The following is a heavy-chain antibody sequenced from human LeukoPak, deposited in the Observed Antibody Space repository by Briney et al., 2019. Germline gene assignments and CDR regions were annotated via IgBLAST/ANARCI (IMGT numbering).Heavy chain of an antibody. J-gene: IGHJ4*02. Sequence: PGGSLRLSCAASGFTFSNLWMSWVRQAPGKGLEWVANIKQDGSKKSYVDSVKGRFTISRDNAKNSLYLQMNSLRAEDTAIYYCTRVGYIDEGIDYWGQGTLDTVSS. CDR3: TRVGYIDEGIDY. V-gene: IGHV3-7*04. D-gene: IGHD5-24*01. CDR1: GFTFSNLW. CDR2: IKQDGSKK.